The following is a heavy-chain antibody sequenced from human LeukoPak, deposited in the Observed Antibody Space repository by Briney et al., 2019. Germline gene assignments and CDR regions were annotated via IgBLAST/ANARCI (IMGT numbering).Heavy chain of an antibody. V-gene: IGHV1-2*02. CDR3: ARSRQNLATLFDY. D-gene: IGHD1-14*01. CDR1: GYTFTGYY. J-gene: IGHJ4*02. CDR2: INPNSGGT. Sequence: ASVKVSCKASGYTFTGYYMHWVRQAPGQGLEWMGWINPNSGGTNYAQKFQGRVTMTRDTSISTAYMELSRLRSDDTAVYYCARSRQNLATLFDYWGQGTLVTVSS.